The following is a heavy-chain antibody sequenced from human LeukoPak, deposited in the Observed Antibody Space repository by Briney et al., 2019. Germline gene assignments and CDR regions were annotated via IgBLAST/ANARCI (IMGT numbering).Heavy chain of an antibody. CDR3: AKDPGGILNWFDP. J-gene: IGHJ5*02. Sequence: QSGGSLRLSCAASGFMFSSNWMSWVRLAPGKGLEWVSAISGSGGSTYYADSVKGRFTISRDNSKNTLYLQMNSLRAEDTAVYYCAKDPGGILNWFDPWGQGTLVTVSS. CDR2: ISGSGGST. V-gene: IGHV3-23*01. D-gene: IGHD6-13*01. CDR1: GFMFSSNW.